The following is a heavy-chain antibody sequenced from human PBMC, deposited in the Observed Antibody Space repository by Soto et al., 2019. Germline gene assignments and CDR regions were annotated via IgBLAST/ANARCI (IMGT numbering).Heavy chain of an antibody. CDR1: GFTFSSYA. J-gene: IGHJ4*02. Sequence: PGGSLRLSCAASGFTFSSYAMSWVRQAPGKGLEWVSAISGSVGSTYYADSVKGRFTISRDNSKNTLYLQMNSLRAEDTAVYYGATDAYYYHSSAYATDYRGQGTLVTVSS. V-gene: IGHV3-23*01. CDR3: ATDAYYYHSSAYATDY. CDR2: ISGSVGST. D-gene: IGHD3-22*01.